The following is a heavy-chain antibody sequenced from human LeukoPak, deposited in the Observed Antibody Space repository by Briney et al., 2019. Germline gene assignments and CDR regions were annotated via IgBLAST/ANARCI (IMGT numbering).Heavy chain of an antibody. Sequence: GGSLRLSCAASGFTFSSYSMNWVRQAPGKGLEWVSYISSSSSTIYYADSVKGRFTVSRDNAKNSLYLQMNSLRAEDTAVYYCASIAVAGTDYDWGQGTLVTVSS. CDR3: ASIAVAGTDYD. J-gene: IGHJ4*02. CDR1: GFTFSSYS. CDR2: ISSSSSTI. D-gene: IGHD6-19*01. V-gene: IGHV3-48*04.